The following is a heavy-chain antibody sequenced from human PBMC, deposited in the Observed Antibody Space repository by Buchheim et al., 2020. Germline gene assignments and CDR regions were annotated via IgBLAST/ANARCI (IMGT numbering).Heavy chain of an antibody. D-gene: IGHD6-13*01. CDR1: AFTFSDYY. J-gene: IGHJ5*02. CDR2: ISSSGSTI. V-gene: IGHV3-11*01. CDR3: AREGQYDSSWYSEWFDP. Sequence: QVQLVESGGGLVKPGGSLRLSCAASAFTFSDYYMSWIRQAPGQRLEWVSYISSSGSTIYYADSVKGRFTISRDNAKNYLYMQMNSLRAEDTAVYYCAREGQYDSSWYSEWFDPWGQGTL.